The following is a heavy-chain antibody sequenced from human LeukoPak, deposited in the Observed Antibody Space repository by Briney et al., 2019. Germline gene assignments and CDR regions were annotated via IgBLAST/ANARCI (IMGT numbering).Heavy chain of an antibody. Sequence: SETLSLTCTVSGGSISSSSYYWGWIRQPPGQGLEWIGSIYYSGSTYYNPSLKSRVTISVDTSKNQFSLKLSSVTAADTAVYYCARHVTVAGTQLRDYFDYWGQGTLVTVSS. CDR2: IYYSGST. V-gene: IGHV4-39*01. CDR1: GGSISSSSYY. CDR3: ARHVTVAGTQLRDYFDY. J-gene: IGHJ4*02. D-gene: IGHD6-19*01.